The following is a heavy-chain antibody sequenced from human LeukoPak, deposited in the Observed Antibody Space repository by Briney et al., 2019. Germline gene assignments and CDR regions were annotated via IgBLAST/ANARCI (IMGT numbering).Heavy chain of an antibody. D-gene: IGHD6-19*01. CDR1: GFTFDDYA. J-gene: IGHJ4*02. Sequence: GGSLRLSCAASGFTFDDYAMHWVRQAPGKGLEWLSGISWNSGSIGYADSVKGRFTISRDNAKNSLYLQMNSLRAEDMALYYCAKGTYSSGWYVIDYWGQGTLVTVSS. CDR3: AKGTYSSGWYVIDY. CDR2: ISWNSGSI. V-gene: IGHV3-9*03.